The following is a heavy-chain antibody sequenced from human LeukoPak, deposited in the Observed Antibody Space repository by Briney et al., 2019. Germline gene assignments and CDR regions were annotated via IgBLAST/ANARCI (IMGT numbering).Heavy chain of an antibody. D-gene: IGHD2-15*01. CDR2: ISGYNGNT. J-gene: IGHJ6*03. CDR3: ARDLGRRCSGGRCYYYYNYMDV. Sequence: ASVKVSCKASGYTFTSYGISWVRQAPGQGLEWMGWISGYNGNTNYARKLQGRVTMTTDTSTSTAYMELRSLRSDDTAVYYCARDLGRRCSGGRCYYYYNYMDVWGKGTTVTISS. V-gene: IGHV1-18*01. CDR1: GYTFTSYG.